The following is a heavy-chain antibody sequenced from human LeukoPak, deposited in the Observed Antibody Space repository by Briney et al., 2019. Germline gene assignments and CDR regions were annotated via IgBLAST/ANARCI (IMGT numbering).Heavy chain of an antibody. V-gene: IGHV3-7*01. CDR1: GFTFSSYW. CDR2: IKQDGSEK. Sequence: GGSLRLSCAASGFTFSSYWMSWVRQAPGKGLEWVANIKQDGSEKYYVDSVKGRFTISRDNAKNSLYLQMNSLRAEDTAVYYCAKEGAEFRGYLDVWGKGTTVTVSS. J-gene: IGHJ6*03. CDR3: AKEGAEFRGYLDV. D-gene: IGHD3-16*01.